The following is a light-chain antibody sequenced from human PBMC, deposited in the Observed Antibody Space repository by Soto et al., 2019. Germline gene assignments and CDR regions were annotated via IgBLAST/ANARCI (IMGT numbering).Light chain of an antibody. CDR2: GAS. Sequence: EIVLTQSPGPLSLSPGERATLSCRASQSVSSSHLAWYQQKPGQAPRLLIYGASSRASGVPDRFSGSGSGTDFTLTISRLETDDFAVYYCQQYGMLYAFGQGTKLEIK. J-gene: IGKJ2*01. CDR1: QSVSSSH. CDR3: QQYGMLYA. V-gene: IGKV3-20*01.